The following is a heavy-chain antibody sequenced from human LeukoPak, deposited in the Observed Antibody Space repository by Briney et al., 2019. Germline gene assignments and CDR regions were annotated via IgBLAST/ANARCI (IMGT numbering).Heavy chain of an antibody. J-gene: IGHJ5*02. Sequence: SQTLSLTCTVSGGSISSGSYYWSWIRQPAGKGLEWIGRIYTSGSTNYNPSLKSRVTISVDTSKNQFSLKLSSVTAADTAVYYCARGNYDFWSGYLPSWGQGTLVTVSS. CDR3: ARGNYDFWSGYLPS. D-gene: IGHD3-3*01. V-gene: IGHV4-61*02. CDR1: GGSISSGSYY. CDR2: IYTSGST.